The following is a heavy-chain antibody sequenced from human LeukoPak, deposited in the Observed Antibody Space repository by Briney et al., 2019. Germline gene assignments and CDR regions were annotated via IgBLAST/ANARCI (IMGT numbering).Heavy chain of an antibody. CDR1: GGSVSISIYY. J-gene: IGHJ5*02. CDR3: ARVQSRLSWFDP. V-gene: IGHV4-39*07. CDR2: MYYSGST. Sequence: SETLSLTCTVSGGSVSISIYYWGWIRQPPGKGLEWIASMYYSGSTYYNPSLRSRVTISVDTSKNQFSLRLGSVTAADTAVYYCARVQSRLSWFDPWGQGTLVTVSS.